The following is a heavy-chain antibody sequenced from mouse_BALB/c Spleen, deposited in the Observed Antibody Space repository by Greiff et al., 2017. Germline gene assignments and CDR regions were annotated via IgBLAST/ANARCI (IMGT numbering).Heavy chain of an antibody. J-gene: IGHJ3*01. V-gene: IGHV1-54*01. CDR3: ASSMITSFAY. Sequence: VHLVESGAELVRPGTSVKVSCKASGYAFTNYLIEWVKQRPGQGLEWIGVINPGSGGTNYNEKFKGKATLTADKSSSTAYMQLSSLTSDDSAVYFCASSMITSFAYWGQGTLVTVSA. D-gene: IGHD2-4*01. CDR2: INPGSGGT. CDR1: GYAFTNYL.